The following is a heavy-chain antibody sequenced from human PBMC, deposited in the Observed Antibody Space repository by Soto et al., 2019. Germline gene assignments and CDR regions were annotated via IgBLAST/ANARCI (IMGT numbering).Heavy chain of an antibody. CDR2: ISHSGDT. J-gene: IGHJ4*02. Sequence: QLRLQESGPGLVKPSGTLSLTCTVSGDSITSRDFYWGWIRRPPGQGLEWVGTISHSGDTFYNPPLSSRLTMPLDASKNQFSIRLTSVTAADAAVYFCARQMRGPIPSFGWLSPVTSWGQGTQVTVSS. CDR3: ARQMRGPIPSFGWLSPVTS. CDR1: GDSITSRDFY. D-gene: IGHD3-9*01. V-gene: IGHV4-39*01.